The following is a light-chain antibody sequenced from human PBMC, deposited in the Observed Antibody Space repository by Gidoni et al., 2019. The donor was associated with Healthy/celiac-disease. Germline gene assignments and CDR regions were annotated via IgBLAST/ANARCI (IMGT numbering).Light chain of an antibody. CDR1: QGISSY. J-gene: IGKJ3*01. Sequence: DIQLTQSPSFLSASVGDRVTITCRASQGISSYLAWYQQKPGKAPKLLIYAASTLQSGVPSRFSGSGSGTEFTLTISSLQPEDFATYYCQQLNSYGGLTFGPGTKVDIK. CDR3: QQLNSYGGLT. CDR2: AAS. V-gene: IGKV1-9*01.